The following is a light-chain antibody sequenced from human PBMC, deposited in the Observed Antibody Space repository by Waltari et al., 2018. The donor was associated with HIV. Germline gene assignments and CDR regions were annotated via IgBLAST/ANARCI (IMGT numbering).Light chain of an antibody. CDR1: SSDVGGATY. J-gene: IGLJ1*01. V-gene: IGLV2-8*01. Sequence: QSALTQPPSASGSPGQSVTISCTGTSSDVGGATYVSWYQHHPGKAPQLFIYEVRKGPSGFPYRIPVAKSGNTASLTVSVLQAEDEADYYCSSYSANNNVDVFGTGTKVTVL. CDR3: SSYSANNNVDV. CDR2: EVR.